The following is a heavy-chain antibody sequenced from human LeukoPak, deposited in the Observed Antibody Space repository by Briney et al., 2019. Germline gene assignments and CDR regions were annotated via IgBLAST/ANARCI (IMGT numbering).Heavy chain of an antibody. V-gene: IGHV4-31*03. J-gene: IGHJ6*03. CDR1: GGSISSGGYY. Sequence: SQTLSLTCTVSGGSISSGGYYWSWIRQHPGKGLEWIGYIYYSGSTYYNPSLKSRVTISVDTSKNQFSLKLSSVTAADTAVYYCARGHYDILTGYYESNYYYYYMDVWGKGTTVTVSS. D-gene: IGHD3-9*01. CDR3: ARGHYDILTGYYESNYYYYYMDV. CDR2: IYYSGST.